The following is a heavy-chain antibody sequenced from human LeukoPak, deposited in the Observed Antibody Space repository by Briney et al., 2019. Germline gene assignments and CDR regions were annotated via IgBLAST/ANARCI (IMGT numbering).Heavy chain of an antibody. V-gene: IGHV1-46*02. CDR1: DHAFNNFY. CDR2: INPSGGST. J-gene: IGHJ4*02. CDR3: ARGGSGSYSKGGFDY. Sequence: ASVKVSCKASDHAFNNFYIHWVRQAPGQGLEWMGIINPSGGSTSYAQKFQGRVTMTRDMSTSTVYMELSSLRSEDTAVYYCARGGSGSYSKGGFDYWGQGTLVTVSS. D-gene: IGHD3-10*01.